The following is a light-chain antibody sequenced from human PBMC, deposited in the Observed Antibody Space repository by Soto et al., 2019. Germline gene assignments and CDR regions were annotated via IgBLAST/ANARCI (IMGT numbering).Light chain of an antibody. CDR2: WAS. V-gene: IGKV4-1*01. CDR3: QQYYDGTPPWT. Sequence: DXVXTQXXDXXAXSXGEXXXIXXXSSQSXLXXSXXXXXXXWVQQKAGQPPKLLIYWASTRKSGVPXXFXXXXXXXXXXXXISSLQAEDVAVYYGQQYYDGTPPWTFGQGTKVEXK. J-gene: IGKJ1*01. CDR1: QSXLXXSXXXXX.